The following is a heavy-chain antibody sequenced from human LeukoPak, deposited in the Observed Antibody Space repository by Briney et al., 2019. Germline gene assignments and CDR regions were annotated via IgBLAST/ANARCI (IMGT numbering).Heavy chain of an antibody. D-gene: IGHD5-24*01. CDR2: ISSSSSYI. V-gene: IGHV3-21*01. Sequence: GGSLRLSCAASGFTFSSYSMNWVRQAPGKGLEWVSSISSSSSYIYYADSVKGRFTISRDNAKNSLYLQMNSLRAEDTAVYYCARDVGIRVLGDLTGDGYNNWFDPWGQGTLVTVSS. CDR3: ARDVGIRVLGDLTGDGYNNWFDP. CDR1: GFTFSSYS. J-gene: IGHJ5*02.